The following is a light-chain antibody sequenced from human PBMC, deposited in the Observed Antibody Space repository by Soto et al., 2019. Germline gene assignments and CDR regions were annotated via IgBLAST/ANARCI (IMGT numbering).Light chain of an antibody. CDR1: QSLLHSDGKTY. Sequence: DIVMTQTPLSLSVTPGQPASISCKSSQSLLHSDGKTYLYWYLQKPGQSPQLLIYEVSSRFSGVPDRFSGSGSGTDFTLTISNLQSEDFAVYYCQQYNDWPPLTFGGGTKVDI. CDR3: QQYNDWPPLT. J-gene: IGKJ4*01. V-gene: IGKV2-29*01. CDR2: EVS.